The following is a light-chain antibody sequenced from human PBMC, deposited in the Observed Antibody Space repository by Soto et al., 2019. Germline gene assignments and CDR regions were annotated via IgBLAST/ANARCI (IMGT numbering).Light chain of an antibody. CDR3: TSSTSDSLYV. J-gene: IGLJ1*01. CDR2: QVS. CDR1: SSDVGGNKY. V-gene: IGLV2-14*01. Sequence: QSALTQPASVSGSPGQSITISCTGTSSDVGGNKYVSRYQQHPGKAPKLLINQVSNRPSGVSNRFSGSKSGNTASLTISGLLAEDEADYFCTSSTSDSLYVFGTGTKVTVL.